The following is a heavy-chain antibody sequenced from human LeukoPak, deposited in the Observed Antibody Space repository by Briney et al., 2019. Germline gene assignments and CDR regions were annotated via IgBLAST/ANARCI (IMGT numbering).Heavy chain of an antibody. CDR2: INTDDSST. J-gene: IGHJ6*02. D-gene: IGHD2-8*01. V-gene: IGHV3-74*01. CDR3: AFTKTTYYYYGMDV. CDR1: GFTFSSYW. Sequence: GGSLRLSCAASGFTFSSYWMHWVRQAPGKGLVWVSRINTDDSSTSYADSVKGRFTISRDNAKNTLYLQMNSLRAEDSALYYCAFTKTTYYYYGMDVWGQGTTVTVSS.